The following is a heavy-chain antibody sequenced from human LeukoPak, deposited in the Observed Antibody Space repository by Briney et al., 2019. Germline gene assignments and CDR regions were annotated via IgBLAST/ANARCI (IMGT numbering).Heavy chain of an antibody. Sequence: SVKVSCKASGGTFINFAFNWVRQAPGQGLEWTGGIIPMSDTTNYAQNFQGRITITADESSRTAYMELSSLRSDDTAVYYCATPITYYAAWSGYSPFDYWGQGTLVTVSS. J-gene: IGHJ4*02. D-gene: IGHD3-3*01. CDR2: IIPMSDTT. V-gene: IGHV1-69*13. CDR1: GGTFINFA. CDR3: ATPITYYAAWSGYSPFDY.